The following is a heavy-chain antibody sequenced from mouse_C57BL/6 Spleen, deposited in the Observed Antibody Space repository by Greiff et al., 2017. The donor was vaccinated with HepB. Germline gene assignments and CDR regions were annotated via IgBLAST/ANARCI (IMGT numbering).Heavy chain of an antibody. Sequence: EVQLVESGGDLVKPGGSLKLSCAASGFTFSSYGMSWVRQTPDKRLEWVATISSGGSYTYYPDSVKGRFTISRDNAKNTLYLQMSSLKSEDTAMYYGARQGGGGYFDVWGTGTTVTVSS. V-gene: IGHV5-6*01. CDR1: GFTFSSYG. D-gene: IGHD1-1*02. J-gene: IGHJ1*03. CDR3: ARQGGGGYFDV. CDR2: ISSGGSYT.